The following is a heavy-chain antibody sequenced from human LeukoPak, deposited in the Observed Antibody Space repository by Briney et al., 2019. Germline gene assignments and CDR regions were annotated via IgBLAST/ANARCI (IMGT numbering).Heavy chain of an antibody. CDR1: GFTFSSYG. V-gene: IGHV3-30*18. D-gene: IGHD6-19*01. CDR2: ISYDGSNK. J-gene: IGHJ4*02. CDR3: AKRYSSGWTSSEYFDY. Sequence: PGGSLRLSCAASGFTFSSYGMHWVRQAPGKGLEWVAVISYDGSNKYYADSVKGRFTISRDNSKNTLYLQMNSLRAEDTAVYYCAKRYSSGWTSSEYFDYWGQGTLVTVSS.